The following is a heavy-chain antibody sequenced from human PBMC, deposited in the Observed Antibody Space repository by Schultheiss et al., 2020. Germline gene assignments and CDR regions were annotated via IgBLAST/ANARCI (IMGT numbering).Heavy chain of an antibody. J-gene: IGHJ4*02. V-gene: IGHV4-59*01. CDR1: GGSISSYY. Sequence: SATLSLTCTVSGGSISSYYWSWIRQPPGKGLEWIGYIYYSGSTNYNPSLKSRVTISVDTSKNQFSLKLSSVTAADTAVYYCARGGMATIHFDYWGQGTLVTGSS. CDR3: ARGGMATIHFDY. D-gene: IGHD5-24*01. CDR2: IYYSGST.